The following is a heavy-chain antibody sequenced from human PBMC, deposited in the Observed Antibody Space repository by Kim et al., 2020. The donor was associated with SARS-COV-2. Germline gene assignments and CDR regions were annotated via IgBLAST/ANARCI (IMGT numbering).Heavy chain of an antibody. CDR2: IIPIFGTA. D-gene: IGHD3-16*02. J-gene: IGHJ5*02. V-gene: IGHV1-69*13. CDR3: ARGEKYYDYVWGSYRSRWFDP. Sequence: SVKVSCKASGGTFSSYAISWVRQAPGQGLEWMGGIIPIFGTANYAQKFQGRVTITADESTSTAYMELSSLRSEDTAVYYCARGEKYYDYVWGSYRSRWFDPWGQGTLVTVSS. CDR1: GGTFSSYA.